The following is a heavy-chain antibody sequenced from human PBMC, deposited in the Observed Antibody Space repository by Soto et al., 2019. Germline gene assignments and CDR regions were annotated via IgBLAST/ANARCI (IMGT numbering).Heavy chain of an antibody. J-gene: IGHJ6*01. D-gene: IGHD2-15*01. CDR1: GYTFTSYD. CDR2: MSPNSGNT. CDR3: ARGRSVVVVAATGYYDCGMDV. V-gene: IGHV1-8*01. Sequence: QVQLVQSGAEVKQPGASVKVSCTASGYTFTSYDINWVRQATGQGLAWMRWMSPNSGNTGYAQKFQGRVTMTRNTYRITAYMELRRLRSEETAVYYCARGRSVVVVAATGYYDCGMDVWGQGTTVTVSS.